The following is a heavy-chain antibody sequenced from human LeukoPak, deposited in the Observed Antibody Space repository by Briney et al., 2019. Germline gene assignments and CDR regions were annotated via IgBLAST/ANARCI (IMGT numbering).Heavy chain of an antibody. CDR2: INPKSGAA. D-gene: IGHD6-13*01. CDR3: ARGAEAETSPLDY. V-gene: IGHV1-2*02. Sequence: GASVKVSCKASGYIFSDYYMHWVRQAPGQGLEWMGWINPKSGAADYAQQFHGRVNMTRDTSINTDYREMKRVTSDDTAVYYCARGAEAETSPLDYWGQGTLVTVSS. CDR1: GYIFSDYY. J-gene: IGHJ4*02.